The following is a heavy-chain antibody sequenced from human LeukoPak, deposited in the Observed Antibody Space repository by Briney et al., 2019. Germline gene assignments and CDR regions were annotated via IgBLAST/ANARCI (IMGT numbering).Heavy chain of an antibody. J-gene: IGHJ4*02. CDR2: IRSSSSTI. V-gene: IGHV3-48*04. CDR1: GFTFSSYS. Sequence: GSLRLSCAASGFTFSSYSMHWVRPAPGKGLGWDSYIRSSSSTIYYADTVKGRFTISSDNAKNSLYLQMNTLRAEDTAVYYCTRDQDYYGSGSYYGDYWGQGTLVTVSS. D-gene: IGHD3-10*01. CDR3: TRDQDYYGSGSYYGDY.